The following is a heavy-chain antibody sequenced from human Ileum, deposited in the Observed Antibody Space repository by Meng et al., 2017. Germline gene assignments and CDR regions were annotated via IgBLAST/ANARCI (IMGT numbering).Heavy chain of an antibody. CDR3: ARGGGRYGPDFDY. V-gene: IGHV4-61*08. CDR2: SGT. D-gene: IGHD3-16*01. CDR1: GGSGSTSDDQ. J-gene: IGHJ4*02. Sequence: VHRYESGPGQVGPSETLSRSFSVSGGSGSTSDDQWGWSRQPPGKGLEWIGYSGTNYNPSLKSRVTISVDTSKRQFSLKLSSVTAADTAVYYCARGGGRYGPDFDYWGQGTLVTVSS.